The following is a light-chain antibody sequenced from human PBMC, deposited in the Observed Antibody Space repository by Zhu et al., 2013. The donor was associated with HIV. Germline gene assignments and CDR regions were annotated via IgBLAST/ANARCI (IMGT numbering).Light chain of an antibody. J-gene: IGKJ2*03. Sequence: EIVLTQSPGTLSLSPGERATLSCRASQSVRSTSLAWYQQKPGQSPRLLIYGASSRATGIPDRFSGSGSGTDFTLTISNLQSEDFAIYYCHQYNNWPHSFGQGTKLEI. CDR3: HQYNNWPHS. V-gene: IGKV3-20*01. CDR1: QSVRSTS. CDR2: GAS.